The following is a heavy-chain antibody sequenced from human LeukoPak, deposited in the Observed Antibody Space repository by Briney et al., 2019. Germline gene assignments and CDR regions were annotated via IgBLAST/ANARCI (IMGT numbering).Heavy chain of an antibody. CDR1: GFIFSTYG. D-gene: IGHD6-19*01. J-gene: IGHJ6*02. Sequence: PGGSLRLSCAASGFIFSTYGMHWVRQAPGKGREWVAVISYDGQNKYYGDSVRGRFTIARDNSKNTLHLQMNSLRREDTAMYYCAKDGLAGRFDSSVPGIYDGLDVWGQGTTVTVSS. CDR2: ISYDGQNK. CDR3: AKDGLAGRFDSSVPGIYDGLDV. V-gene: IGHV3-30*18.